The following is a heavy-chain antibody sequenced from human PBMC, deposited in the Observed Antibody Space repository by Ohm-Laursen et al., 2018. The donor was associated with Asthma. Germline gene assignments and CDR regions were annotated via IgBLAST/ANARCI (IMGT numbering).Heavy chain of an antibody. Sequence: SLRLSCTASGFSFSAYAMHWVRQAPGKGLDWVAVISYDASLKHYADSVKGRFTISRDNSKNTLYLQMSSLRAEDTAVYHCIKDLSGTYSFDYWGQGALVTVSS. V-gene: IGHV3-30*15. CDR1: GFSFSAYA. CDR3: IKDLSGTYSFDY. J-gene: IGHJ4*02. D-gene: IGHD1-26*01. CDR2: ISYDASLK.